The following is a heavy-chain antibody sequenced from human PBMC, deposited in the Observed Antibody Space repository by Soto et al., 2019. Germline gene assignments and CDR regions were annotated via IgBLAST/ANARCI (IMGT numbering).Heavy chain of an antibody. CDR2: IYYSGST. CDR1: GGSTSSYY. D-gene: IGHD3-3*01. CDR3: ARQGFWSGYYTINYYYYSMDV. J-gene: IGHJ6*03. Sequence: SETLSLTCTVSGGSTSSYYWSWIRQPPGKGLECIGYIYYSGSTNYNPSLKSRVTISVDTSKNQSSLKLSSVTAADTAVYYCARQGFWSGYYTINYYYYSMDVWGKGTTVTVSS. V-gene: IGHV4-59*08.